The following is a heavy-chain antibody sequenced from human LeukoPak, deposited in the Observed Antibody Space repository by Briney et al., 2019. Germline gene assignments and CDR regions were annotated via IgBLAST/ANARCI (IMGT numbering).Heavy chain of an antibody. J-gene: IGHJ4*02. CDR1: GFTVSSTW. CDR3: ARDQSGSLDY. Sequence: PGGPLRLSCAASGFTVSSTWMAWVRQAPGKGLEWVANINQDASTKNYVDSVKGRFTISRDNAKNSLYLQMNSLRVEDTAVYYCARDQSGSLDYWGQGTLVTVSS. CDR2: INQDASTK. V-gene: IGHV3-7*01. D-gene: IGHD1-26*01.